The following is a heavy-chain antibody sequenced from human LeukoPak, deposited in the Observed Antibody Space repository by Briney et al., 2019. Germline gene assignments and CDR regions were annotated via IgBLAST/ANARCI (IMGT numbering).Heavy chain of an antibody. Sequence: SVKVSCKASGGTFSSYAISWVRQAPGQGLEWMGGIIPIFGTANYAQKFQGRVAITTDESTSTAYMELSSLRSEDTAVYYCARVKHTYYYDSSGYLDWGQGTLVAVSS. J-gene: IGHJ4*02. V-gene: IGHV1-69*05. D-gene: IGHD3-22*01. CDR2: IIPIFGTA. CDR3: ARVKHTYYYDSSGYLD. CDR1: GGTFSSYA.